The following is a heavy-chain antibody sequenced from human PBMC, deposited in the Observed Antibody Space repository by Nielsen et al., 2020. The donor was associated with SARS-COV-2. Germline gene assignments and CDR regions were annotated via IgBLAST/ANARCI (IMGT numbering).Heavy chain of an antibody. Sequence: GSLRLSCAVSGGSVSSNVWWTWVRQSPGKGLEWIGEVSHSGSTNYKPSLKSRVTLSMDKSKRQVSLRLTSVSAADTAVYFCARGHLVVVPSPILGLGPFFYSFYLDVWGKGTTVIVS. CDR2: VSHSGST. J-gene: IGHJ6*03. CDR3: ARGHLVVVPSPILGLGPFFYSFYLDV. D-gene: IGHD2-2*02. CDR1: GGSVSSNVW. V-gene: IGHV4-4*01.